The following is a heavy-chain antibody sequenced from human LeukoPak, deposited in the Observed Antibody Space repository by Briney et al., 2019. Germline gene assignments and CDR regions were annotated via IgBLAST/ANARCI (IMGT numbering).Heavy chain of an antibody. D-gene: IGHD4-11*01. CDR1: GYTFTGYY. V-gene: IGHV1-2*02. Sequence: ASVKVSCKASGYTFTGYYMHWVRQAPGQGLEWMGWINPNSGGTNYAQKFQGRVTMTRDTSISTAYMELSRLRSDDTAVYYCARDRDYSSTDAFDIWGQGTMVTVSS. CDR3: ARDRDYSSTDAFDI. J-gene: IGHJ3*02. CDR2: INPNSGGT.